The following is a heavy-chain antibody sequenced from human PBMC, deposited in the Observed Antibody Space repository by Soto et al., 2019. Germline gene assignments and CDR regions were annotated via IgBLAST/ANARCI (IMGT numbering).Heavy chain of an antibody. CDR2: IIPIFGTA. CDR3: ARARIVENDYHSGFAV. J-gene: IGHJ6*01. V-gene: IGHV1-69*06. CDR1: VRRFGRNA. D-gene: IGHD1-26*01. Sequence: AAGHVTCKAWVRRFGRNAIRWGIQDPGHGIAWMGGIIPIFGTANYAQKFQGRVTITADKSTSTAYMELSSLRSEDTAVYYCARARIVENDYHSGFAVREQGTTVPGPS.